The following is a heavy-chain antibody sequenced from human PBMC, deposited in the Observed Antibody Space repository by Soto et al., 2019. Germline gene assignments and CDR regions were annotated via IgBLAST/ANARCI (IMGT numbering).Heavy chain of an antibody. J-gene: IGHJ6*02. CDR1: GGSISTYY. CDR2: IYYSGST. V-gene: IGHV4-59*01. D-gene: IGHD6-19*01. CDR3: ASDRSSGWDQGYGMDV. Sequence: SETLSLTCTVSGGSISTYYWSWIRQPPGKGLEWIGYIYYSGSTSYNPSLRSRVTISVDTSKNQFSLKLRPVTAADTAVYYCASDRSSGWDQGYGMDVWGQGTTVTVSS.